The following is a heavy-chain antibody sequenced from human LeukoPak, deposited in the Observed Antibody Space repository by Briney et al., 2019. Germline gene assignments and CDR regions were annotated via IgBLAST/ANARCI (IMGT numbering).Heavy chain of an antibody. CDR2: ISAYNGNT. CDR3: ARDYIVVVPAASGPGSRPRESTPLYYYGMDV. Sequence: ASVKVSCKASGYTFTSYGISWVRQAPGQGLEWMGWISAYNGNTNYAQKLQGRVTMTTDTSTSTAYMELRSLRSDDTAVYYCARDYIVVVPAASGPGSRPRESTPLYYYGMDVWGQGTTVTVSS. D-gene: IGHD2-2*01. CDR1: GYTFTSYG. J-gene: IGHJ6*02. V-gene: IGHV1-18*01.